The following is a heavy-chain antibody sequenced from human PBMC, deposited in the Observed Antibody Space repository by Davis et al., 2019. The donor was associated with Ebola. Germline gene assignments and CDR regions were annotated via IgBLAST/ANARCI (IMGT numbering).Heavy chain of an antibody. CDR1: GFTFSYYA. J-gene: IGHJ6*02. Sequence: PGGSLRLSCAASGFTFSYYAMSWVRQAPGKGLEWVSSIGGSGTDTYYADSVKGRFTISRDNSKNTLYLQMNSLRAEDTAVYYCARIHYYYYYGMDVWGQGTTVTVSS. CDR3: ARIHYYYYYGMDV. CDR2: IGGSGTDT. V-gene: IGHV3-23*01.